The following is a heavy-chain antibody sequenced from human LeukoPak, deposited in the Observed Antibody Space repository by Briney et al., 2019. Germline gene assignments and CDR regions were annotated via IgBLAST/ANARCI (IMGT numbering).Heavy chain of an antibody. J-gene: IGHJ4*02. CDR3: ARVKTYYGNFDY. CDR2: IYYSGST. D-gene: IGHD3-3*01. CDR1: GGSISSISSNNYH. V-gene: IGHV4-61*05. Sequence: SETLSLTCIVSGGSISSISSNNYHWGWIRQPPGKGLEWIGYIYYSGSTNYNPSLKSRVTISVDTSKNQFSLKLSSVTAADTAVYYCARVKTYYGNFDYWGQGTPVTVSS.